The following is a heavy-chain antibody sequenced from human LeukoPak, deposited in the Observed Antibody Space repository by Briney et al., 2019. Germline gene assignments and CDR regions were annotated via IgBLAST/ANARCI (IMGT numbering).Heavy chain of an antibody. CDR2: IIPIFGTA. V-gene: IGHV1-69*13. Sequence: ASVKASCKASGGTFSSYAISWVRQAPGQGLEWMGGIIPIFGTANYAQKFQGRVTITADESTSTAYMELSSLRSEDTAVYYCARIRYCSSTSCPVGMDVWGQGTTVTVSS. CDR3: ARIRYCSSTSCPVGMDV. D-gene: IGHD2-2*01. CDR1: GGTFSSYA. J-gene: IGHJ6*02.